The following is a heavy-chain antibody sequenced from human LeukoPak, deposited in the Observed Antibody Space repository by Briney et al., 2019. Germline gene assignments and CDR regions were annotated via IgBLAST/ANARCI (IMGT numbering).Heavy chain of an antibody. CDR1: GFTFSSYS. CDR2: ISSSSSTI. CDR3: ANLPPGCSGGSCYAL. V-gene: IGHV3-48*01. J-gene: IGHJ4*02. Sequence: GGSLRLSCAASGFTFSSYSMNWVRQAPGKGLEGVSYISSSSSTIYYADSVKGRFTISRDNAKNSLYLQMNSLRAEDTAVYYCANLPPGCSGGSCYALWGQGTLVTVSS. D-gene: IGHD2-15*01.